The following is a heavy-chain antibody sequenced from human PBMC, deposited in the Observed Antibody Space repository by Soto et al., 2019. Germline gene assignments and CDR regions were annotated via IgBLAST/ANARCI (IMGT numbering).Heavy chain of an antibody. CDR3: AKDHHAGSAVTTRTFDS. D-gene: IGHD1-1*01. J-gene: IGHJ4*01. Sequence: QVQLVESGGGVVQPGKSLRLSCVDSGFTFSVYGMHRLRQAPGKGLQWVAFVSADGSKTNYADFAEGRFSISRDTSTNTLYLQMNRLKLEDTAIYYCAKDHHAGSAVTTRTFDSWGHGTRVTVSS. CDR1: GFTFSVYG. CDR2: VSADGSKT. V-gene: IGHV3-30*18.